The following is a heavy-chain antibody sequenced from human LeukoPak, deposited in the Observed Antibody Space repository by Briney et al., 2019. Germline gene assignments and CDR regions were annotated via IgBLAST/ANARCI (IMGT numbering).Heavy chain of an antibody. CDR1: GYTFTSYY. J-gene: IGHJ4*02. Sequence: GASVKVSCKASGYTFTSYYMFWVRQAPGQGLEWMGISNPNSGATSYPQKFQGRITMTGDTSTSTAYLELSSLRSEDTAMYYCARGANSYGSGSYLYWGQGTLVTVSA. CDR2: SNPNSGAT. D-gene: IGHD3-10*01. V-gene: IGHV1-46*01. CDR3: ARGANSYGSGSYLY.